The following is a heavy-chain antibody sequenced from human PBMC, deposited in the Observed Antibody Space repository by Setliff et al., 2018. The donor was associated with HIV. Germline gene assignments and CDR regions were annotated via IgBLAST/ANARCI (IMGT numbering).Heavy chain of an antibody. Sequence: PGGSLRLSCAASGFTFSSYGMNWVRQAPGKGLEWVSYITGYNSTIDYADSVKGRFTISRDNAKKSLYLQMNSLRAEDTAVYYCARTRGYSYGYSDYWGQGALVTVSS. D-gene: IGHD5-18*01. CDR2: ITGYNSTI. CDR3: ARTRGYSYGYSDY. V-gene: IGHV3-48*01. CDR1: GFTFSSYG. J-gene: IGHJ4*02.